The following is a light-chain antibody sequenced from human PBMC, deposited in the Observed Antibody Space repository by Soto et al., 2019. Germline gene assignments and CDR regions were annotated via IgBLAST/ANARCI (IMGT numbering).Light chain of an antibody. J-gene: IGKJ4*01. CDR2: DAS. CDR1: QGISSA. CDR3: QQFNSYPL. Sequence: AIQLTQSPSSLSASVGDRVTITCRASQGISSALAWYQQKPGKAPKLLIYDASSLESGVPSRFSGSGSGTGFTLTISSLQPEDFATYYCQQFNSYPLFGGGTKVEIK. V-gene: IGKV1-13*02.